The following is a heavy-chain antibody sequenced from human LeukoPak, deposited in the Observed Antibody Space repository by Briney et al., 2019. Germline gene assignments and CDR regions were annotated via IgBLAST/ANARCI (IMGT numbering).Heavy chain of an antibody. Sequence: GGSLTLSCAASGFTFSSYAMHGVRQAPGKGLEWVAVISYDGSNKYYADSVKGRFTISRDNSKNTLYLQMNSLRAEDTAVYYCARGVVTPDWYFDLWGRGTLVTVSS. D-gene: IGHD4-23*01. J-gene: IGHJ2*01. V-gene: IGHV3-30-3*01. CDR1: GFTFSSYA. CDR2: ISYDGSNK. CDR3: ARGVVTPDWYFDL.